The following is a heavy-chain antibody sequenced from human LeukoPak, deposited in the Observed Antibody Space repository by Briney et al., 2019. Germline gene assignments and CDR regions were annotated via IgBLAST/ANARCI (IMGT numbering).Heavy chain of an antibody. CDR3: AREENSYGLDY. V-gene: IGHV3-21*01. J-gene: IGHJ4*02. CDR1: GLIVSTYS. D-gene: IGHD5-18*01. Sequence: GGSLRLSCAASGLIVSTYSMNWVRQAPGKGLDWVSGISGTSSFMYYGDSVKGRFTVSRDNAKNTLYLQMNSLRAEDTAVYYCAREENSYGLDYWGQGTLVTVSS. CDR2: ISGTSSFM.